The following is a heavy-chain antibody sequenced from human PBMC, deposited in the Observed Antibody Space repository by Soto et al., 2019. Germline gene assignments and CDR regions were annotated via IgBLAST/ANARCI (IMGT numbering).Heavy chain of an antibody. CDR1: GFNFSSYG. CDR3: AREGDAQYQLQFDY. Sequence: GGSQRVSCAASGFNFSSYGMNWVRQNPGKGLEWVSSISSSSSYIYYADSVKGRFTISRDNAKNSLYLQMNSLRAEDTAVYYCAREGDAQYQLQFDYWGQGTLVTVSS. D-gene: IGHD2-2*01. V-gene: IGHV3-21*01. J-gene: IGHJ4*02. CDR2: ISSSSSYI.